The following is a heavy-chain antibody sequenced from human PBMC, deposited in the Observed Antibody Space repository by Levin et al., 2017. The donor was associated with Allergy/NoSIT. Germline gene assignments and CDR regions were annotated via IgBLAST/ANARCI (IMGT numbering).Heavy chain of an antibody. V-gene: IGHV4-34*01. J-gene: IGHJ6*03. CDR2: INHSGST. Sequence: PSETLSLTCAVYGGSFSGYYWSWIRQPPGKGLEWIGEINHSGSTNYNPSLKSRVTISVDTSKNQFSLKLSSVTAADTAVYYCARAGAARVYYYYYYMDVWGKGTTVTVSS. CDR3: ARAGAARVYYYYYYMDV. CDR1: GGSFSGYY. D-gene: IGHD6-6*01.